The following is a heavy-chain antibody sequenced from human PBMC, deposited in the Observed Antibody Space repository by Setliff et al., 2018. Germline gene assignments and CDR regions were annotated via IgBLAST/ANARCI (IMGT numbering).Heavy chain of an antibody. CDR3: GRDVFDFRTGQGGP. CDR2: IRSSNSYT. V-gene: IGHV3-11*06. J-gene: IGHJ5*02. Sequence: GGSLRLSCVVSGFTFSDYYMSWIRQAPGKGLEWVSYIRSSNSYTNYADSVKGRFTISRDNAKNSLSLQMDGLRAEDTSVYYCGRDVFDFRTGQGGPWGQGTRVTVSS. CDR1: GFTFSDYY. D-gene: IGHD3-3*01.